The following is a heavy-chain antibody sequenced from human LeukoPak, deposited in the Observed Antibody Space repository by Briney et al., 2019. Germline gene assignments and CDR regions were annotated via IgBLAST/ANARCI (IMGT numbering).Heavy chain of an antibody. D-gene: IGHD3-10*01. V-gene: IGHV3-53*01. CDR1: GFTVSSNY. Sequence: PGGSLRLSCAASGFTVSSNYMSWARQAPGKGLEWVSVIYNGGSTYYADSVKGRFTISRDNSKNTLYLQMNSLRAEDTAVYYCQREVWFGELWYVYWGQGTLVTVSS. CDR3: QREVWFGELWYVY. J-gene: IGHJ4*02. CDR2: IYNGGST.